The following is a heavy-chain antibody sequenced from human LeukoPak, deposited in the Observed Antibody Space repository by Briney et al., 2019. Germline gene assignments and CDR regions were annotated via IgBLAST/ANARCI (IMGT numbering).Heavy chain of an antibody. D-gene: IGHD3-10*01. J-gene: IGHJ4*02. CDR3: AAGTMVRGVRPFDY. Sequence: SVTLSLTCTVSGGSISTYYWSWIRQPPGKGLEWIGYIYYIGSTNYNPSLKSRVTISVDTSKNQFSLNLSSVTAADTAVYYCAAGTMVRGVRPFDYWGQGTLVTVSS. CDR2: IYYIGST. CDR1: GGSISTYY. V-gene: IGHV4-59*08.